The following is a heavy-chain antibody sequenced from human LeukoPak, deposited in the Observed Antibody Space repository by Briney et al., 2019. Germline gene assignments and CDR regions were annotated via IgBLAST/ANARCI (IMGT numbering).Heavy chain of an antibody. V-gene: IGHV1-69*04. CDR3: ARGYSSSWYEPPFGMDV. D-gene: IGHD6-13*01. J-gene: IGHJ6*02. Sequence: SEKVSCKASGGTFSSYAISWVRQAPGQGLEWMGRIIPILGIANYAQKFQGRVTITADKSTSTAYMELSSLRSEDTAVYYCARGYSSSWYEPPFGMDVWGQGTTVTVSS. CDR1: GGTFSSYA. CDR2: IIPILGIA.